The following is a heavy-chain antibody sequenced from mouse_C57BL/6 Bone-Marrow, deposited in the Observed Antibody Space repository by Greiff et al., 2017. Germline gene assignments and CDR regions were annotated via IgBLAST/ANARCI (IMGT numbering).Heavy chain of an antibody. CDR3: TRVARCVGSY. V-gene: IGHV1-15*01. Sequence: QVQLQQSGAELVRPGASVTLSCKASGYTFTDYEMNWVKQTPGHGLEWIGAIDPETGGTAYNQKFKGKATLTADKSSSTAYMELRSLTSEDSAVYDCTRVARCVGSYGGRGHLAPVS. CDR2: IDPETGGT. D-gene: IGHD3-3*01. CDR1: GYTFTDYE. J-gene: IGHJ3*01.